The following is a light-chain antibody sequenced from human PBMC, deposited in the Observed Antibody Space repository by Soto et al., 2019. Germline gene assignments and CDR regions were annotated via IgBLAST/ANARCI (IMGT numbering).Light chain of an antibody. Sequence: AIQLTQSPSSLSASVGDRVTITCRASQGISSALAWYQQKPGKAPKLLIYDASSLESGVPSRFSGSGSGTDFTLTISSLQPEDFATYYCLQFNSYPSLTFGGGTKVEIK. CDR3: LQFNSYPSLT. J-gene: IGKJ4*01. CDR1: QGISSA. V-gene: IGKV1-13*02. CDR2: DAS.